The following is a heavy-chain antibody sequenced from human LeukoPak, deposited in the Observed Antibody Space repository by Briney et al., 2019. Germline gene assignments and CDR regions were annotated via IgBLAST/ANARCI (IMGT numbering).Heavy chain of an antibody. D-gene: IGHD5-18*01. CDR2: ISSRSSCI. Sequence: GGSLRLSCAASAFTFSSYGMHWVRQAPGKGLEWVSSISSRSSCILYGDSVKGRFTISRDNDKKSLYLQMNNLRAEDTAVYYCGRDLHVDTAMVLDLWGQGTLVTVSS. J-gene: IGHJ4*02. CDR3: GRDLHVDTAMVLDL. V-gene: IGHV3-21*01. CDR1: AFTFSSYG.